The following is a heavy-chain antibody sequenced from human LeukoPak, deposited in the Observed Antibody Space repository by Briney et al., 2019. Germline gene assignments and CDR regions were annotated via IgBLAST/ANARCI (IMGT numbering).Heavy chain of an antibody. V-gene: IGHV3-53*01. J-gene: IGHJ4*02. CDR1: GFTVSSNY. Sequence: QAGGSLRLSCAASGFTVSSNYMGWVRQAPGKGLEWVSVIYSGGSTYYADSVKGRFTISRDNSKNTLYLQMNSLRAEDTAVYYCARGVGSGSRLRAGDYWGQGTLVTVSS. CDR2: IYSGGST. D-gene: IGHD1-26*01. CDR3: ARGVGSGSRLRAGDY.